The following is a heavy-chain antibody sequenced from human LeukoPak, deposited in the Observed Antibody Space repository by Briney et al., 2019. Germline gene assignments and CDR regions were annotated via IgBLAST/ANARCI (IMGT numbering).Heavy chain of an antibody. CDR3: AKDRGFSRWYFDY. J-gene: IGHJ4*02. V-gene: IGHV3-30*18. CDR1: GFSFSRYS. CDR2: ISYDGSNK. Sequence: PGGSLRLSCAASGFSFSRYSMNWVRQAPGKGLEWVAVISYDGSNKYYADSVKGRFTISRDNSKNTLYLQMNSLRAEDTALYYCAKDRGFSRWYFDYWGQGTLVTVSS. D-gene: IGHD2-15*01.